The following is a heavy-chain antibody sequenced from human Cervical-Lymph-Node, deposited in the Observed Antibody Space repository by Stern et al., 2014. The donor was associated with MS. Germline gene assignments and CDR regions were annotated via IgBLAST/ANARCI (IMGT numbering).Heavy chain of an antibody. V-gene: IGHV1-2*02. CDR1: GYTFRDYY. Sequence: VQLVQSGAEMKKPGASVMVSCKASGYTFRDYYMHWVRQAPGQGLEWMGWVQPHTGDTNDAPKFQGRVTMTRDMSMSTAYMELSGLTSDDTATYFCARDREEQYLGISYYFNYWGQGTLVTVSS. CDR2: VQPHTGDT. CDR3: ARDREEQYLGISYYFNY. J-gene: IGHJ4*02. D-gene: IGHD6-13*01.